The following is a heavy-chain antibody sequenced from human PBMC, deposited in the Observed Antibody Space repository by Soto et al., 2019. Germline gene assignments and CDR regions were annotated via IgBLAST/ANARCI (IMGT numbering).Heavy chain of an antibody. Sequence: GGSLRLSCAASGFTFSSYWMSWVRQAPGKGLEWVANIKQDGSEKYYVDSVKGRFTISRDNAKNSLYLQMNSLRAEDTAVYYCARDKYSSSWYVPYYFDYWGQGTLVTV. CDR1: GFTFSSYW. CDR2: IKQDGSEK. J-gene: IGHJ4*02. V-gene: IGHV3-7*01. D-gene: IGHD6-13*01. CDR3: ARDKYSSSWYVPYYFDY.